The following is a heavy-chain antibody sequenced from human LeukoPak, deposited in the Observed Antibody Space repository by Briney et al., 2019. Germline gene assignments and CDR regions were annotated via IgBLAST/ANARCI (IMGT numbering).Heavy chain of an antibody. J-gene: IGHJ4*02. Sequence: PSETLSLTCTVSGGSISSSSYYWGWIRQPPGKGLEWIGSICYSGSTYYNPSLKSRVTISVDTSKNQFSLKLSSVTAADTAVYYCARRWVGPWYYFDYWGQGTLVTVSS. CDR1: GGSISSSSYY. D-gene: IGHD2-8*02. CDR3: ARRWVGPWYYFDY. V-gene: IGHV4-39*01. CDR2: ICYSGST.